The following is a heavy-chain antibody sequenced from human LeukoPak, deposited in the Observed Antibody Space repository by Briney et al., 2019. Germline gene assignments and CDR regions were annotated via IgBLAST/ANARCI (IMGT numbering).Heavy chain of an antibody. CDR1: GFTFSSYW. V-gene: IGHV3-74*01. J-gene: IGHJ6*01. CDR3: ATGQGKGMDV. CDR2: INSDGSST. D-gene: IGHD1-14*01. Sequence: PGGSLRLSCAASGFTFSSYWMHWVRQAPGKGLVWVSRINSDGSSTSYADSVKGRFTISRDNAKNTLYLQMNSLRAEDTAVYYWATGQGKGMDVWGKGPRSPSPQ.